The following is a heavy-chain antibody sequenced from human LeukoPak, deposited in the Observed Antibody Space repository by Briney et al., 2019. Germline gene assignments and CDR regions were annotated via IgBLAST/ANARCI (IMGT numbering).Heavy chain of an antibody. J-gene: IGHJ4*02. V-gene: IGHV3-74*01. CDR1: GYTFSTYW. Sequence: GGSLRLSCAASGYTFSTYWKHWVRQAPGKRLVLVSRIIGYGSSTAYADSVKGRFTISRDNAQNTLYLQTNSRRAQDTAVYYCVRARTTVPNLFNYGGKGSLVTVSS. CDR3: VRARTTVPNLFNY. CDR2: IIGYGSST. D-gene: IGHD4-17*01.